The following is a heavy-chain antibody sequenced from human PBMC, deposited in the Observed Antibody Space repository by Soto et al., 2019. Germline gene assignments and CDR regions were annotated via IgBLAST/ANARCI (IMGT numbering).Heavy chain of an antibody. D-gene: IGHD2-8*01. CDR1: GITVSNNY. V-gene: IGHV3-66*01. CDR2: SGGST. Sequence: VQLVESGGDLVQLGGSLRLSCAASGITVSNNYMSWVRQAPGKGLEWVSVSGGSTYYADSVKGRFTISRDNSKNTVYLQMNSLRTEDTAVYYCARMYDWGQGTLVTVSS. J-gene: IGHJ4*02. CDR3: ARMYD.